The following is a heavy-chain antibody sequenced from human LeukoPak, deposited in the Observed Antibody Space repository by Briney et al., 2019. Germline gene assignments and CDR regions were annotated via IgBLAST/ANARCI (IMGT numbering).Heavy chain of an antibody. CDR2: IRDDGSTT. Sequence: GGSLRLSCAASGFTFSDLAMHWVRQAPGKGLEWVAFIRDDGSTTSYADSVKGRFTISRDNSKNTLYLQMNGLRADDTTLYYRAAEDNRIAFDCWGQGTLVTVSS. CDR3: AAEDNRIAFDC. V-gene: IGHV3-30*02. D-gene: IGHD1-14*01. CDR1: GFTFSDLA. J-gene: IGHJ4*02.